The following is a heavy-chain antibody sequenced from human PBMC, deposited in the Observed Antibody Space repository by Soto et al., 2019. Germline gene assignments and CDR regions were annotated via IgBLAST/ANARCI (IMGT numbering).Heavy chain of an antibody. CDR1: GGSFSSFY. V-gene: IGHV4-34*01. CDR3: ATLKLWFGELLYFDY. J-gene: IGHJ4*02. D-gene: IGHD3-10*01. Sequence: SETLSLTCAVYGGSFSSFYWNWIRQPPGKGLEWIGEINHSGSTNYNPSLKSRVTISVDTSKNQFSLKLSSVTAADTAVYYCATLKLWFGELLYFDYWGQGTLVTVSS. CDR2: INHSGST.